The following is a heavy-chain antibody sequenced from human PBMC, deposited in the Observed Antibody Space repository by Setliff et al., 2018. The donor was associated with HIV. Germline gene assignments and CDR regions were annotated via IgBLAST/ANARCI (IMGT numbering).Heavy chain of an antibody. J-gene: IGHJ4*02. CDR2: LYISGST. D-gene: IGHD3-9*01. V-gene: IGHV4-61*02. CDR3: ARSLRYFDWSLHY. CDR1: GGSISSGNYY. Sequence: SETLSLTCTVSGGSISSGNYYWSWIRQPAGKGLEWIGRLYISGSTNYNPSLKSRVTISVDASKKQFSLNLSSVAAADTAVYYCARSLRYFDWSLHYWGQGMLVTVSS.